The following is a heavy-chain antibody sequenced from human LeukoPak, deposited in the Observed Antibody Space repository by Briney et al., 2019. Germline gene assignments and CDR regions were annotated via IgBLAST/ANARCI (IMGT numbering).Heavy chain of an antibody. CDR1: GFTFSSYG. D-gene: IGHD5-18*01. Sequence: PGGSLRLSCAASGFTFSSYGMHWVRQAPGKGLEWAAFIRYDGSEKYYADSVKGRFTISRDNSKNTLYLQMNSLRAEDTAVYYCAKDPAAMVPYYLDYWGQGTLVTVSS. J-gene: IGHJ4*02. CDR3: AKDPAAMVPYYLDY. CDR2: IRYDGSEK. V-gene: IGHV3-30*02.